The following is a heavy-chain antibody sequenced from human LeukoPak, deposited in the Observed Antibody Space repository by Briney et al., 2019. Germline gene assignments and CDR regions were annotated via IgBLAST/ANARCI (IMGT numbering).Heavy chain of an antibody. D-gene: IGHD3-10*01. Sequence: GASVKVSCKASGYTFTGYYMHWVRQAPGQGLEWMGWINPSSGGTNYAQKFQGRVTMTRDTSISTAYMELSRLRSDDTAVYYCARDPEPYYYGSGSQDYWGQGTLVTVSS. V-gene: IGHV1-2*02. J-gene: IGHJ4*02. CDR3: ARDPEPYYYGSGSQDY. CDR2: INPSSGGT. CDR1: GYTFTGYY.